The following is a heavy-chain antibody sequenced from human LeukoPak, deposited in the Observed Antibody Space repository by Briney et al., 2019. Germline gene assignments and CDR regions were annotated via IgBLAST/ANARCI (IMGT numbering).Heavy chain of an antibody. V-gene: IGHV3-30*18. CDR1: GFTFSSYG. CDR2: ISYDGSNK. D-gene: IGHD2-21*01. J-gene: IGHJ6*02. CDR3: AKVAVSDYYYYYGMDV. Sequence: PGRSLRLSCAASGFTFSSYGMHWVRQAPGRGLGWVAVISYDGSNKYYADSVKGRFTISRDNSKNTLYLQMNSLRAEDTAVYYCAKVAVSDYYYYYGMDVWGQGTTVTVSS.